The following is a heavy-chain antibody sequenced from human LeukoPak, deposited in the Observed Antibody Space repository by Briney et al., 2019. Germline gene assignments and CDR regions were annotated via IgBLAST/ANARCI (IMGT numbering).Heavy chain of an antibody. J-gene: IGHJ6*02. CDR1: GFTFSSYA. CDR2: ISGVGGST. D-gene: IGHD2-21*02. CDR3: AKVVVTEAYYYGMDV. Sequence: GGSLRLSCAASGFTFSSYAMSWVRHAPGKGLEWVLAISGVGGSTYYADSVKDRFTISRDNSKNTMFLQMNSLRAEDTAVYYCAKVVVTEAYYYGMDVWGQGTTVTVSS. V-gene: IGHV3-23*01.